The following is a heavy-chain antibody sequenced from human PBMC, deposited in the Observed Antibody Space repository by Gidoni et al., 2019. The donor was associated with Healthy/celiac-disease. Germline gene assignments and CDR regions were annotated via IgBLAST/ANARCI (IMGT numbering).Heavy chain of an antibody. CDR2: IIPIFGTA. J-gene: IGHJ4*02. D-gene: IGHD2-21*01. CDR3: ASGSYCGGDCYSFDY. Sequence: QVQLVQSGAEVKKPGSSVKVSCKASGGTFSSYAISWVRHAPGQGREWMGGIIPIFGTANYAQKFQGRVTITADESTSTAYMELSSLRSEDTAVYYCASGSYCGGDCYSFDYWGQGTLVTVSS. CDR1: GGTFSSYA. V-gene: IGHV1-69*01.